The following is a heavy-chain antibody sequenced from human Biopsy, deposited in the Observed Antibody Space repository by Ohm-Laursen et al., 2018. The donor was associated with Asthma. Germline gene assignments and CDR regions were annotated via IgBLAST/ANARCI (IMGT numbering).Heavy chain of an antibody. CDR2: IKKDGSEK. Sequence: GSLRLSCTASGFTFSSYWMSWVRQAPGKGLEWVANIKKDGSEKYYVDSVKGRFTISRDNAKNSLYLHMNSLRAEDTAVYYRARGGYCTSPTCPWGRYATDVWGQGTTVTVSS. J-gene: IGHJ6*02. V-gene: IGHV3-7*01. D-gene: IGHD2-2*01. CDR1: GFTFSSYW. CDR3: ARGGYCTSPTCPWGRYATDV.